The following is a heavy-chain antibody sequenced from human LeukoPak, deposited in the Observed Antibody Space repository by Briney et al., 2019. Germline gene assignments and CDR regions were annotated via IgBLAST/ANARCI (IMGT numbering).Heavy chain of an antibody. CDR3: AREYGGSSWFDP. CDR1: GGSISSGSYY. Sequence: TLSLTCTVSGGSISSGSYYWSWIRQPAGKGLEWIGRIYTSGSTNYNPSLKSRVTISVDTSKNQFSLKLSSVTAADTAVYYCAREYGGSSWFDPWGQGTLVTVSS. D-gene: IGHD6-13*01. CDR2: IYTSGST. V-gene: IGHV4-61*02. J-gene: IGHJ5*02.